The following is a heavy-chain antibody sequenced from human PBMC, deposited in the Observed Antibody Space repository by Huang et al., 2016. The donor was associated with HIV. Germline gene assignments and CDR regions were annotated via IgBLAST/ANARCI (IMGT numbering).Heavy chain of an antibody. CDR2: IDYSGST. CDR3: AIAVADPANAFDI. Sequence: QVQLQESGPGLVKPSQTLSLTCTVSGGSISSGGYYWSWIRQPPGKGLEWIGYIDYSGSTYYNPSLKSRVTISVDTSKNQFSLKLSSVTAADTAVYYCAIAVADPANAFDIWGQGTMVTVSS. D-gene: IGHD6-19*01. CDR1: GGSISSGGYY. J-gene: IGHJ3*02. V-gene: IGHV4-30-4*08.